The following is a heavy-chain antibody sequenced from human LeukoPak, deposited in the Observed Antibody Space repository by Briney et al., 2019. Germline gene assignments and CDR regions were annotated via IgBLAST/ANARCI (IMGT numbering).Heavy chain of an antibody. CDR1: GYSFTGYY. J-gene: IGHJ4*02. Sequence: ASVKVSCKASGYSFTGYYINWFRQAPGRGLEWLGRVNPASGGTDYAQQFQGRVTMTRDTSITTAYMELNSLISDDTALYFCARYRNLPHDYTLSWAQGPLVTVSS. D-gene: IGHD4-11*01. V-gene: IGHV1-2*06. CDR3: ARYRNLPHDYTLS. CDR2: VNPASGGT.